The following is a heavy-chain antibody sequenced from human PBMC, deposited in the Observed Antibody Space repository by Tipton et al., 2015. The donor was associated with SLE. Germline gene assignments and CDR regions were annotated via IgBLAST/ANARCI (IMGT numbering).Heavy chain of an antibody. CDR1: GYTFSDYY. V-gene: IGHV1-46*01. J-gene: IGHJ3*02. CDR2: IITSEGRT. Sequence: QSGAEVKKPGASMKVSCKTSGYTFSDYYIHWMRQAPGQGLEWIGIIITSEGRTNYAQKFWCRVSMTRDMSTSTVYMELDSPTSDDTSVYFCARGHCVPHDACDILGQGTTVTVSS. D-gene: IGHD5/OR15-5a*01. CDR3: ARGHCVPHDACDI.